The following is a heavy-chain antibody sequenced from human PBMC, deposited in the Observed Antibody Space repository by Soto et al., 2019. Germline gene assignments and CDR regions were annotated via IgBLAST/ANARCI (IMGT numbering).Heavy chain of an antibody. J-gene: IGHJ6*02. CDR2: IIPIFGTA. D-gene: IGHD2-15*01. CDR1: GGTFSSYA. CDR3: ASRGYCSGGSCSSHQYYYYGMDV. Sequence: SVKVSCKASGGTFSSYAISWVRQAPGQGLEWMGGIIPIFGTANYAQKFQGRVTITADESTSTAYMELSSLRSEDTAVYYCASRGYCSGGSCSSHQYYYYGMDVWGQGTTVTVSS. V-gene: IGHV1-69*13.